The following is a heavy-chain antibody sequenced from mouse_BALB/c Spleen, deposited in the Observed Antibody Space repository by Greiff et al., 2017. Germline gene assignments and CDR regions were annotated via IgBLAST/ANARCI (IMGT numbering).Heavy chain of an antibody. CDR1: GYTFTSYW. CDR2: IYPSDSYT. J-gene: IGHJ1*01. Sequence: QVQLQQSGAELVRPGASVKLSCKASGYTFTSYWINWVKQRPGQGLEWIGNIYPSDSYTNYNQKFKDKATLTVDKSSSTAYMQLSSPTSEDSAVYYCTRGGVRRGGYWYFDVWGAGTTVTVSS. V-gene: IGHV1-69*02. D-gene: IGHD2-14*01. CDR3: TRGGVRRGGYWYFDV.